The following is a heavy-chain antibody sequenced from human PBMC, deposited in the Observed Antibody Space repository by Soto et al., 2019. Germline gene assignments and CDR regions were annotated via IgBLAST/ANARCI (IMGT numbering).Heavy chain of an antibody. D-gene: IGHD2-21*02. J-gene: IGHJ4*02. CDR2: IHPSGGGS. CDR3: ARGGHIAVVTDSFAS. V-gene: IGHV1-46*02. Sequence: ASVKVPCKPSGYPFNTYYLHWVRQAPGQGLEWMGMIHPSGGGSTYAQKFLGRVTMTMDSSTSTVFMELTSLRSADTAVYYCARGGHIAVVTDSFASWGQGTLVTVSS. CDR1: GYPFNTYY.